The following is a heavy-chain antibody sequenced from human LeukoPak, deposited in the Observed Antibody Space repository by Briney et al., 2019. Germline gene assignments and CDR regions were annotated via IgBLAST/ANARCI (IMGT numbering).Heavy chain of an antibody. Sequence: SETLSLTCSVSNGAVKNYYWTWIRQPPGQGLEWIGNFLYSGTTTYRASLDSRLIISVDNSKNTVSLRLFSVTATDTAVYYCATLVYSGSRYHFDTWGQGTLVTVSS. J-gene: IGHJ4*02. CDR3: ATLVYSGSRYHFDT. D-gene: IGHD1-26*01. CDR1: NGAVKNYY. V-gene: IGHV4-59*02. CDR2: FLYSGTT.